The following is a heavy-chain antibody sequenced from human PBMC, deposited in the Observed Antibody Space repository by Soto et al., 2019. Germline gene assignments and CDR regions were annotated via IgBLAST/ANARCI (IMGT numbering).Heavy chain of an antibody. CDR3: ARPRDYGGKPGTYWYFDL. CDR2: IYYSGST. CDR1: GGSISSSSYY. D-gene: IGHD4-17*01. V-gene: IGHV4-39*01. J-gene: IGHJ2*01. Sequence: QLQLQESGPGLVKPSETLSLTCTVSGGSISSSSYYWGWIRQPPGKGLEWIGSIYYSGSTYYNPSLKSRVTISVDTSKNQFSLKLSSVTAADTAVYYCARPRDYGGKPGTYWYFDLWGRGTLVTVSS.